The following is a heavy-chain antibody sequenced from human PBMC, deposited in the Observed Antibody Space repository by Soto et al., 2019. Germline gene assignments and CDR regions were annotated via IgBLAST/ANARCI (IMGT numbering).Heavy chain of an antibody. J-gene: IGHJ4*02. CDR2: IWRDGSDK. Sequence: QVQLMESGGGVVQPGRSLRLSCAASGFTFGTNGMHWVRQAPGKGLEWVAGIWRDGSDKYYADSVKGRFTISRDNSQKTLYLQINSLRADDTAVDYCARWGNNKALDFWGQGALVTVSS. D-gene: IGHD3-16*01. CDR3: ARWGNNKALDF. V-gene: IGHV3-33*01. CDR1: GFTFGTNG.